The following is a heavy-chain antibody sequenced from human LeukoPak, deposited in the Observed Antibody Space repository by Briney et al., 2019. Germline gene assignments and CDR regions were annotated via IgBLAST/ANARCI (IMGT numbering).Heavy chain of an antibody. CDR3: ARGGGYGLFFDY. Sequence: SETLSLTCAVYGGSFSGYYWSWIRQPPGKGLEWIGEINHSGSTNYNPSLKSRVTISVDTSKNQFSLKLSSVAAADTAVCYCARGGGYGLFFDYWGQGTLVTVSS. D-gene: IGHD5-18*01. V-gene: IGHV4-34*01. CDR2: INHSGST. CDR1: GGSFSGYY. J-gene: IGHJ4*02.